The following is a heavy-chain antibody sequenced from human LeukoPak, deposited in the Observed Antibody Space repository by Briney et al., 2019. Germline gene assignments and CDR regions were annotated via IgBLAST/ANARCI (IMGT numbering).Heavy chain of an antibody. J-gene: IGHJ4*02. CDR2: ISGSGYTT. CDR1: GFTFTNYA. CDR3: AKSLVRGVISGFDY. Sequence: GGSLRLSCAASGFTFTNYALTWVRQAPGKGLEWVSIISGSGYTTYHADSVKGHFTISRDNAKNTLYLQMNSLRVEDTAVYYCAKSLVRGVISGFDYWGQGILVTVSS. V-gene: IGHV3-23*01. D-gene: IGHD3-10*01.